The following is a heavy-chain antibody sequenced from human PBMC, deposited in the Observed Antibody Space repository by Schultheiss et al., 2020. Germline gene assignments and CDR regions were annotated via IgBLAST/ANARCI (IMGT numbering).Heavy chain of an antibody. D-gene: IGHD2-15*01. CDR1: GYTFTGYY. Sequence: ASVKVSCKASGYTFTGYYMHWVRQAPGQGLEWMGWINPTGGGTYSAQKFQGRVTLTTDTSISTASMELSRLRSDDTAVYYCARACSGGSGPRYWYYYMDVWGKGTTVTVSS. CDR2: INPTGGGT. CDR3: ARACSGGSGPRYWYYYMDV. J-gene: IGHJ6*03. V-gene: IGHV1-2*02.